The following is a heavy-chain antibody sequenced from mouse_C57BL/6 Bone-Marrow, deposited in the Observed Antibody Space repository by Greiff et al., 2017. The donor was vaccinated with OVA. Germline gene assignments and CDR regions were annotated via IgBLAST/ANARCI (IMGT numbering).Heavy chain of an antibody. CDR3: ARRDGAMDY. J-gene: IGHJ4*01. V-gene: IGHV5-12*01. CDR1: GFTFSDYY. D-gene: IGHD2-3*01. Sequence: EVQLVESGGGLVQPGGSLKLSCAASGFTFSDYYMYWVRQTPEKRLEWVAYISNGGGSTYYPDTVKGRFTISRDNAKNTLYLQMSRLKSEDTAMYYCARRDGAMDYWGQGTSVTVSS. CDR2: ISNGGGST.